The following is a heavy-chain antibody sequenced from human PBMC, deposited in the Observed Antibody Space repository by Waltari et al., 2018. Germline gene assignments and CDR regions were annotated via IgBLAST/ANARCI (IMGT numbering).Heavy chain of an antibody. Sequence: QVQLQESGPGLVKPSQTLSLTCTVSGGSISSGGYYWSWIRQHPGKGREWIGYIYYSGSTYYNPSLKSRVTISVDTSKNQFSLKLSSVTAADTAVYYCARDKGGYYDSSEVTDAFDIWGQGTMVTVSS. CDR3: ARDKGGYYDSSEVTDAFDI. V-gene: IGHV4-31*03. CDR1: GGSISSGGYY. CDR2: IYYSGST. J-gene: IGHJ3*02. D-gene: IGHD3-22*01.